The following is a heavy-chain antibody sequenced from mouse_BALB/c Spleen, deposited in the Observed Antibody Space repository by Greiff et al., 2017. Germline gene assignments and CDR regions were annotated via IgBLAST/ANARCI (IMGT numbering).Heavy chain of an antibody. Sequence: VKLMESGPGLVAPSQSLSITCTVSGFSLTSYGVHWVRQPPGKGLEWLGVIWAGGSTNYNSALMSRLSISKDNSKSQVFLKMNSLQTDDTAMYYCAREEYGGGYAMDYWGQGTSVTVSS. V-gene: IGHV2-9*02. D-gene: IGHD1-2*01. J-gene: IGHJ4*01. CDR1: GFSLTSYG. CDR3: AREEYGGGYAMDY. CDR2: IWAGGST.